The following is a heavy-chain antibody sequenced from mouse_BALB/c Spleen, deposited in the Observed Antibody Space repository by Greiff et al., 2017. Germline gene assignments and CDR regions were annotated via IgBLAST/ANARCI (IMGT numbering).Heavy chain of an antibody. CDR2: ISYSGST. D-gene: IGHD1-1*01. CDR3: ARRDGSSYAWYFDV. J-gene: IGHJ1*01. V-gene: IGHV3-2*02. Sequence: EVQGVESGPGLVKPSQSLSLTCTVTGYSITSDYAWNWIRQFPGNKLEWMGYISYSGSTSYNPSLKSRISITRDTSKNQFFLQLNSVTTEDTATYYCARRDGSSYAWYFDVWGAGTTVTVSS. CDR1: GYSITSDYA.